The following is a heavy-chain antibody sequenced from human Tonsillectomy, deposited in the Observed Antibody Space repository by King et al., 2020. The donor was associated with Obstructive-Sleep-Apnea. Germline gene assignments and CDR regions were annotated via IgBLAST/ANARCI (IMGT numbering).Heavy chain of an antibody. J-gene: IGHJ6*02. D-gene: IGHD1-26*01. Sequence: VQLVQSGGGLVQPGGSLRLSCAASGFTFSSYWMSWVRQAPGKGLEWGANIKQDGSEKYYVDSVKGRYTISRDNAKNSLFLQMNSRRAEDTAVYYCARVRGSYCLDVWGQGTTVTVSS. CDR1: GFTFSSYW. CDR2: IKQDGSEK. V-gene: IGHV3-7*03. CDR3: ARVRGSYCLDV.